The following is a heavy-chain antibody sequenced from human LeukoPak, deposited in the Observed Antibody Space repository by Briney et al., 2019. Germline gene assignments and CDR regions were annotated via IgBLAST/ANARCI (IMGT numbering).Heavy chain of an antibody. CDR3: AKRHLYYDSSGYYYYFDY. Sequence: GGTLRLSCAASGFSFSSHGMSWVRQAPGKGLEWVSGIIGGAGSTYYADSVKGRFTISRDNSKNTLYLQMNSLRAEDTAVYYCAKRHLYYDSSGYYYYFDYWGQGTLVTVSS. V-gene: IGHV3-23*01. J-gene: IGHJ4*02. D-gene: IGHD3-22*01. CDR2: IIGGAGST. CDR1: GFSFSSHG.